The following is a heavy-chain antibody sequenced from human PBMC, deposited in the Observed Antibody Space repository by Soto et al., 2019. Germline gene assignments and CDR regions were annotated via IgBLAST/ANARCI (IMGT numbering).Heavy chain of an antibody. CDR1: VFTFSIYG. CDR3: AKDSSSRWYGRVY. D-gene: IGHD6-13*01. Sequence: PWGALLVSCASSVFTFSIYGMHWVRQAPGKGLEWVAVISYDGSNKYYADSVKGRFTISRDNSKNTLYLQMNSLRAEDTAVYYCAKDSSSRWYGRVYWAQGTLVTVSS. J-gene: IGHJ4*02. CDR2: ISYDGSNK. V-gene: IGHV3-30*18.